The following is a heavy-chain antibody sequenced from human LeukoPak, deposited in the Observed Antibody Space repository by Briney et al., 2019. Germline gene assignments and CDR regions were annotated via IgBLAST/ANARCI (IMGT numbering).Heavy chain of an antibody. Sequence: GGSLRLPCAASGFTLSNNAMSWVRQAPGKGLEWVSALGSDSGNYYADSVKGRFTISRDNSKNTLYLQMNSLRVEATAAYYCAKDLLNWEFDYWGQGTLVTVSS. D-gene: IGHD7-27*01. V-gene: IGHV3-23*01. CDR3: AKDLLNWEFDY. CDR1: GFTLSNNA. CDR2: LGSDSGN. J-gene: IGHJ4*02.